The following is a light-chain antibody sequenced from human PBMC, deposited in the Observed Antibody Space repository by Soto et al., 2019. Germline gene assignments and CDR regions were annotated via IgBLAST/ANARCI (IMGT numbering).Light chain of an antibody. J-gene: IGKJ4*01. Sequence: EIVLTQSPGTLSLSPGERATLSCRASQSLRSDFLAWYQQKPGQAPRLLIYASSTRATGIPDRFSGSGSGTDFTLTITRLEPEDFAVYYCQQYGSSPPLTFGGGTKVEIK. CDR3: QQYGSSPPLT. V-gene: IGKV3-20*01. CDR2: ASS. CDR1: QSLRSDF.